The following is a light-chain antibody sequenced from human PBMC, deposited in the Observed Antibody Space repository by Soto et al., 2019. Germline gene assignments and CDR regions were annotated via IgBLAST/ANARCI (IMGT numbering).Light chain of an antibody. CDR1: SSDVGRFNF. Sequence: QAVVAQPASVSGSPGQSITISCTGTSSDVGRFNFVSWFQQHPGKAPKLLIYDVSNWPSGASDRFSGSKSGNTASLTISGLQAEDEADYYCSSFTTSSTFVFGTGTKLTVL. CDR3: SSFTTSSTFV. CDR2: DVS. V-gene: IGLV2-14*01. J-gene: IGLJ1*01.